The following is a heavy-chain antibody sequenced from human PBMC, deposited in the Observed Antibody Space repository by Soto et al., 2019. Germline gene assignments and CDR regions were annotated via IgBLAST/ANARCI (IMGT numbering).Heavy chain of an antibody. D-gene: IGHD3-3*01. CDR3: ARGYYDFWSGYFYAFDF. CDR1: GGSFSGYY. Sequence: SETLSLTCAVYGGSFSGYYWSWIRQPPGKGLEWIGEINHSGSTNYNPSLKSRVTISVDTSKNQFSLKLSSVTAADTAVYYCARGYYDFWSGYFYAFDFWGQGIQVTVSS. J-gene: IGHJ4*02. CDR2: INHSGST. V-gene: IGHV4-34*01.